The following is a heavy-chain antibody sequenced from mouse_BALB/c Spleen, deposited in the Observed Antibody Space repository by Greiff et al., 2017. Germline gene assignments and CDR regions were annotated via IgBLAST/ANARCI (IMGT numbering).Heavy chain of an antibody. CDR3: ARYGYDGGPFAY. J-gene: IGHJ3*01. D-gene: IGHD2-2*01. Sequence: VKVVESGPGLVAPSQSLSITCTVSGFSLTSYGVHWVRQPPGKGLEWLGVIWAGGSTNYNSALMSRLSISKDNSKSQVFLKMNSLQTDDTAMYYCARYGYDGGPFAYWGQGTLVTVSA. V-gene: IGHV2-9*02. CDR1: GFSLTSYG. CDR2: IWAGGST.